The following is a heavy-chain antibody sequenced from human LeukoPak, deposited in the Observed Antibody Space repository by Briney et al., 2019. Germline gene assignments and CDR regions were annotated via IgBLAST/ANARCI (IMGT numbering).Heavy chain of an antibody. J-gene: IGHJ6*03. V-gene: IGHV4-4*02. CDR2: IYHSGST. D-gene: IGHD4-17*01. Sequence: SGTLSLTCAVSGGSISSNNWWNWVRQPPGKGLEWIGEIYHSGSTNYNPSLNSRVTISVDKSKNQFSLKLSSVTAADTAVYYCARANDYGDPLPRYMDVWGKGTTVTVSS. CDR3: ARANDYGDPLPRYMDV. CDR1: GGSISSNNW.